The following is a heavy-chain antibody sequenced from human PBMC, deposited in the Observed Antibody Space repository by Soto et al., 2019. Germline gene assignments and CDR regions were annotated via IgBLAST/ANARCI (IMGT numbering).Heavy chain of an antibody. V-gene: IGHV3-30*03. CDR1: GFPFSSYG. CDR2: ISYDGKQT. CDR3: ARDGWGSNWYFES. J-gene: IGHJ2*01. D-gene: IGHD3-16*01. Sequence: GRSLRLSWASSGFPFSSYGMHWVRPVPGKGLEWVAVISYDGKQTYYADSVKGRFTVSKDKPKRTLYLQMDSLRVDDTAFYYCARDGWGSNWYFESWGRGTLVTVSS.